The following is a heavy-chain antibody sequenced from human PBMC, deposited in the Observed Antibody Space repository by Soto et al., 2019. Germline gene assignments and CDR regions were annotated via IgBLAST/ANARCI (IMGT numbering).Heavy chain of an antibody. J-gene: IGHJ5*02. CDR2: INHSGST. CDR1: GGSFSGYY. Sequence: SETLSLTCAVYGGSFSGYYWSWIRQPPGKGLEWIGEINHSGSTNYNPSLKSRVTISVDTSKNQFSLKLSSVTAADTAVYYCARGRNFTMIEVVTNGDNWFDTWGQGTLVTVSS. D-gene: IGHD3-22*01. V-gene: IGHV4-34*01. CDR3: ARGRNFTMIEVVTNGDNWFDT.